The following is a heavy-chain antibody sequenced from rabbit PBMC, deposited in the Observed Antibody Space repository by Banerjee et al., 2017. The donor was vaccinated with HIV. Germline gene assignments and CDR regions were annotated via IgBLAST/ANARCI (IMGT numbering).Heavy chain of an antibody. CDR2: INIVTGKS. V-gene: IGHV1S45*01. D-gene: IGHD4-1*01. CDR1: GVSLNDKDV. J-gene: IGHJ4*01. CDR3: ARDLAGAIGWNFYL. Sequence: EQLGESGGGLVKPEGSLTLTCKASGVSLNDKDVMCWVRQAPGKGLEWIACINIVTGKSVYASWAKGRFTMSRTSSTTVTLQMTSLTAADTATYFCARDLAGAIGWNFYLWGPGTLVTVS.